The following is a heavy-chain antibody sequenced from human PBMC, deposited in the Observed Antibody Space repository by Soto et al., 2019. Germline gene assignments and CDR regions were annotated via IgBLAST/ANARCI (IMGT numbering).Heavy chain of an antibody. J-gene: IGHJ6*02. CDR2: INHSGST. CDR3: ARMVRSSSGRRYYYGMDV. CDR1: GGPFSGYY. Sequence: SETLSLTCAVYGGPFSGYYWSWIRQPPGKGLEWIGEINHSGSTNYNPSLKSRVTISVDTSKNQFSLKLSSVTAADTAVYYCARMVRSSSGRRYYYGMDVWGQGTTVTVSS. V-gene: IGHV4-34*01. D-gene: IGHD6-6*01.